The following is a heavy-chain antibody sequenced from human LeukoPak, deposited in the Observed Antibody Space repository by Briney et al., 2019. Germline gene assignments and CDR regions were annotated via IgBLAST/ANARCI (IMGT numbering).Heavy chain of an antibody. CDR2: IRSKANSYAT. J-gene: IGHJ4*02. D-gene: IGHD1-7*01. V-gene: IGHV3-73*01. Sequence: PGGSLRLSCAASGFTFSGSAMHWVRQASGKGLEWVGRIRSKANSYATAYVASVKGRFTISRDDSKNTAYLQMNSLKTEDTAVYYCTTRGITGSTGGDFWGQGTLVTVSS. CDR3: TTRGITGSTGGDF. CDR1: GFTFSGSA.